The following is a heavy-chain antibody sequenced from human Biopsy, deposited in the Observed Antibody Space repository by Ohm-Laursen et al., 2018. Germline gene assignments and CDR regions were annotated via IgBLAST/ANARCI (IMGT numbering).Heavy chain of an antibody. V-gene: IGHV4-34*01. J-gene: IGHJ4*02. CDR3: ARHPTHRIQQIDY. Sequence: SDTLSLTCAVFGKTFSDYQWSWIRQPPGKGLEWIGQINQAGTTNYNPSLKSRVTISVDTSKNQFSLRLSSVTAADTAVYYCARHPTHRIQQIDYWGQGTLVTVSS. D-gene: IGHD5-18*01. CDR1: GKTFSDYQ. CDR2: INQAGTT.